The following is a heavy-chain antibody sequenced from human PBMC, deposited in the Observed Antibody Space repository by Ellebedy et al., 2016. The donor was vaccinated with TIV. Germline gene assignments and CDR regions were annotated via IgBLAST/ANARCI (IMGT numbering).Heavy chain of an antibody. CDR1: GGSFSGYY. V-gene: IGHV4-34*01. J-gene: IGHJ4*02. CDR3: ASIAVAGSRQYGFDY. Sequence: MPSETLSLTCAVHGGSFSGYYWSWIRQPPGKGLEWIGEINHSGSTKDNPSLKSRVTISVDTSKNQFSLKLSSVTAADTAVYYCASIAVAGSRQYGFDYWGQGTLVTVSS. CDR2: INHSGST. D-gene: IGHD6-19*01.